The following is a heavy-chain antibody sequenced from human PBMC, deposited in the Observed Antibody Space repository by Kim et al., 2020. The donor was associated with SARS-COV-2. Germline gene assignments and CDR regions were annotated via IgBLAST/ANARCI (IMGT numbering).Heavy chain of an antibody. J-gene: IGHJ5*02. CDR1: GGSISSGGYY. D-gene: IGHD5-18*01. CDR3: ARVGHSYGFLDGNRFDP. V-gene: IGHV4-31*03. Sequence: SETLSLTCTVSGGSISSGGYYWSWIRQHPGKGLEWIGYIYYSGSTYYNPSLKSRVTISVDTSKNQFSLKLSSVTAADTAVYYCARVGHSYGFLDGNRFDPWGQGTLVTVSS. CDR2: IYYSGST.